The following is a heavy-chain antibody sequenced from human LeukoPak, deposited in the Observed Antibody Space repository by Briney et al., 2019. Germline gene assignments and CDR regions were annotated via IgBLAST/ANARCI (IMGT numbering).Heavy chain of an antibody. D-gene: IGHD3-16*01. J-gene: IGHJ4*02. CDR2: IYTGGTT. Sequence: PGGSLTLSCAASGFTVSSNSMSWVRQAPGKGLVWVSVIYTGGTTYYADSVKGRFTISRDNSKNTLYLQMNSLRAEDTAVYYCARDVAAPGGVYFDYWGQGTLVTVSS. CDR3: ARDVAAPGGVYFDY. V-gene: IGHV3-66*01. CDR1: GFTVSSNS.